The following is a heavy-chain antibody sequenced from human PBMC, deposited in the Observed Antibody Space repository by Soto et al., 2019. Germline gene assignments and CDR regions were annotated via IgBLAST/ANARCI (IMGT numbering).Heavy chain of an antibody. CDR2: ISGSGGST. Sequence: EVQLLESGGGLVQPGGSLRLSCAASGFTFSSYAMSWVRQAPGKGLEWVSAISGSGGSTYYADSVKGRFTISRDNSKNTLYLQMNSLRAEDTAVYYCAKDQGNSRSWFNWFDPWGQGTLVTVSS. CDR1: GFTFSSYA. D-gene: IGHD6-13*01. CDR3: AKDQGNSRSWFNWFDP. V-gene: IGHV3-23*01. J-gene: IGHJ5*02.